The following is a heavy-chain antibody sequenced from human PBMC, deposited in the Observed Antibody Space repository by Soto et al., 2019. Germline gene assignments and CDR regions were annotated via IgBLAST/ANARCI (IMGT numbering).Heavy chain of an antibody. D-gene: IGHD5-18*01. Sequence: GGSLRLSCAASGFTFSSYSMNWVRQAPGKGLEWVSYISSSSSTIYYADSVKGRFTISRDNAKNSLYLQMNSLRAEDTAVYYCARQESIQLWSRGYMDVWGKGTTVTVSS. CDR3: ARQESIQLWSRGYMDV. V-gene: IGHV3-48*01. CDR2: ISSSSSTI. CDR1: GFTFSSYS. J-gene: IGHJ6*03.